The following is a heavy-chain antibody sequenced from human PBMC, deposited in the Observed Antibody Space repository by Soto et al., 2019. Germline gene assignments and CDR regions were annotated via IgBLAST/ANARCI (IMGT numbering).Heavy chain of an antibody. D-gene: IGHD4-17*01. Sequence: QVQLQESGPGLVKTSQTLSLPCIVSGGSISSGDYYWSWVRQPPGKGLERIGDIYYSGTTYYNPSLKSRVTISADTSKNQFSLKLRSVTAADTAVYYCASAKGLLTVTTSWFDPWGQGTLVTVSS. CDR2: IYYSGTT. CDR1: GGSISSGDYY. V-gene: IGHV4-30-4*01. CDR3: ASAKGLLTVTTSWFDP. J-gene: IGHJ5*02.